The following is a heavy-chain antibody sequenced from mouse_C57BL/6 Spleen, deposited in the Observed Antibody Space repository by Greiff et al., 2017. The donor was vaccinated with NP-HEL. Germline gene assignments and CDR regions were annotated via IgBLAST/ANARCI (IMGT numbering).Heavy chain of an antibody. Sequence: VQLQQPGTDLVKPGASVKLSCKASGYTFTSYWMHWVKQRPGQGLEWIGNINPSNGGTNYNEKFKSKATLTVDKSSSTAYLQLSSLTSENSAVYYCARSRVDYYYFDYWGQGTTLTVSS. J-gene: IGHJ2*01. CDR3: ARSRVDYYYFDY. CDR1: GYTFTSYW. CDR2: INPSNGGT. V-gene: IGHV1-53*01. D-gene: IGHD1-1*02.